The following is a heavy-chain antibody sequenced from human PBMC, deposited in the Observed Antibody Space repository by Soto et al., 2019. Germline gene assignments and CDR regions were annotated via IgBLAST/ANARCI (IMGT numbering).Heavy chain of an antibody. D-gene: IGHD5-12*01. CDR2: IYPGDSDT. Sequence: EVQLVQSGAEVKKPGESLKISCKGYGYSFTSYWIGWVRQMPGKGLEWMGIIYPGDSDTRYSPSFQGQVTISADKSISTAYLQWSSLKASDTAMYYCARLKRDGHNYSPLYYWGQGTLVTFSS. V-gene: IGHV5-51*03. CDR1: GYSFTSYW. J-gene: IGHJ4*02. CDR3: ARLKRDGHNYSPLYY.